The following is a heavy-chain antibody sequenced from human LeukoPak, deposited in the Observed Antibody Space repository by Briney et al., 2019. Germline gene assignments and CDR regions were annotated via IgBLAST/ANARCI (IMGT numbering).Heavy chain of an antibody. Sequence: GGSLRLSCAASGFTFSSYAMHWVRQAPGKGLEWVAVISYDGSNKYYADSVKGRFTISRDNSKNTLYLQMNSLRAEDTAVYYCARSYYDSSGYSVWGQGTLVTVSS. V-gene: IGHV3-30-3*01. CDR1: GFTFSSYA. CDR3: ARSYYDSSGYSV. CDR2: ISYDGSNK. D-gene: IGHD3-22*01. J-gene: IGHJ4*02.